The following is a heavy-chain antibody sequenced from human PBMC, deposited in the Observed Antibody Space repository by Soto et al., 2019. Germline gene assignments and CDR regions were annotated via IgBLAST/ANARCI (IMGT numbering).Heavy chain of an antibody. CDR3: ARGKAPDAFDI. D-gene: IGHD3-10*01. CDR1: GGSISSSSYY. J-gene: IGHJ3*02. CDR2: IYYSGST. V-gene: IGHV4-39*01. Sequence: QLQLQESGPGLVKPSETLSLTCTVSGGSISSSSYYCGWIRQPPGKGLEWIGSIYYSGSTYYNPAIKRRVTISVDTSKNQFSLKLSSVTAADTAVYYCARGKAPDAFDIWGQGTMVTVSS.